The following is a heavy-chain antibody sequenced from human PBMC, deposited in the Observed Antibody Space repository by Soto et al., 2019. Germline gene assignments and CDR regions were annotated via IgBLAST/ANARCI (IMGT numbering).Heavy chain of an antibody. Sequence: ASVKVSCKASGYTFTSYAMHWVRQAPGQRLEWMGWINAGNGNTKYSQKFQGRVTITRDTFASTAYMELSSLRSEDTAVYYCASSRITMVPYGMDVWGQGTTVTVSS. J-gene: IGHJ6*02. CDR3: ASSRITMVPYGMDV. CDR2: INAGNGNT. V-gene: IGHV1-3*01. D-gene: IGHD3-10*01. CDR1: GYTFTSYA.